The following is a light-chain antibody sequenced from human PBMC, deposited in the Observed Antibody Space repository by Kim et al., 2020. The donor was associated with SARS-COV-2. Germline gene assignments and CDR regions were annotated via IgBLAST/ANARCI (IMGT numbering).Light chain of an antibody. Sequence: AAVGDRVSINSRASKNSSRYLNWYQQKPGKAPKLLIYATSYLQSGVPSRFSGSGSGTDFTHTISSLQPEDFATYYCKQTNLTPGTFGQGTKVDIK. J-gene: IGKJ1*01. CDR3: KQTNLTPGT. V-gene: IGKV1-39*01. CDR2: ATS. CDR1: KNSSRY.